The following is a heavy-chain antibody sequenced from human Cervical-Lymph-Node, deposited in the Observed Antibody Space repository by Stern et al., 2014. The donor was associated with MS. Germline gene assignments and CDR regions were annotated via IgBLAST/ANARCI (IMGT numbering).Heavy chain of an antibody. J-gene: IGHJ6*02. Sequence: YVDSVKGRFTISRDNAKNSLYLQMNSLRAEDTAVYYCARDGYCSGGSCYVSFYYGMDVWGQGTTVTVSS. D-gene: IGHD2-15*01. CDR3: ARDGYCSGGSCYVSFYYGMDV. V-gene: IGHV3-7*01.